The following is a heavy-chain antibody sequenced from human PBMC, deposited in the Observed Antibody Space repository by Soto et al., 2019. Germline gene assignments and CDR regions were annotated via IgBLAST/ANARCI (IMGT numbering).Heavy chain of an antibody. CDR1: GFTFSSYA. Sequence: PGGSLRLSCAASGFTFSSYAMYWVRQAPGKGLEWVAVISYDGSNKYYADSVKGRFTISRDNSKNTLYLQMNSLRAEDTAVYYCAAYYYYGMDVWGQGTTVTVSS. CDR2: ISYDGSNK. CDR3: AAYYYYGMDV. J-gene: IGHJ6*02. V-gene: IGHV3-30-3*01.